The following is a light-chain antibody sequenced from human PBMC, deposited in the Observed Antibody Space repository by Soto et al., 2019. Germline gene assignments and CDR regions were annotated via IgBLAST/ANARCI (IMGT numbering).Light chain of an antibody. J-gene: IGKJ4*01. CDR3: QKYDDAPLT. Sequence: DIQMTQSPSSLSASVGDRVTITCRPGQDINIYLAWYQQKPWKVPKLLISAASTLQPGVPSRFSGSGSVTDFTLTISSLQPEDVATYYCQKYDDAPLTFGGGTKVEIK. V-gene: IGKV1-27*01. CDR1: QDINIY. CDR2: AAS.